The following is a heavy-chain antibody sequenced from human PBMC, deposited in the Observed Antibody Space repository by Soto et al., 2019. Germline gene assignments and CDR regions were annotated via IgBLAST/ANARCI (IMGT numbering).Heavy chain of an antibody. CDR1: GGSISSGGYY. CDR3: ARGAYDSSGYRSGGNWFDP. CDR2: IYYSGST. V-gene: IGHV4-31*03. Sequence: SETLSLTCTVSGGSISSGGYYWSWIRQHLGKGLEWIGYIYYSGSTYYNPSLKSRVTISVDTSKNQFSLKLSSVTAADTAVYYCARGAYDSSGYRSGGNWFDPWGQGTLVTVSS. D-gene: IGHD3-22*01. J-gene: IGHJ5*02.